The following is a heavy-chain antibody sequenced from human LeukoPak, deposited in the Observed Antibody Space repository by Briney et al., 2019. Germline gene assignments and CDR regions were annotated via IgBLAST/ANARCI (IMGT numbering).Heavy chain of an antibody. Sequence: GGSLRLSCAASGFTLSSYWMSWVRQAPGKGLEWVANIKQDGSEKYYVDSVKGRFTISRDNAKNSLYLQMNSLRAEDTAVYYCARDRYSSSWYFYFDYWGQGTLVTVSS. CDR2: IKQDGSEK. CDR1: GFTLSSYW. V-gene: IGHV3-7*01. J-gene: IGHJ4*02. CDR3: ARDRYSSSWYFYFDY. D-gene: IGHD6-13*01.